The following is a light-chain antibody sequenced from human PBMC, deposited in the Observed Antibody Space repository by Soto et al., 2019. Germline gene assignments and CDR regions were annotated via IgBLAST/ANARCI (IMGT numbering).Light chain of an antibody. CDR3: QQYNNDWT. Sequence: GDRVTITCRASQSISTWLAWYQQKPGKAPKLLIYDASSLESGVPSRFGGGGSGTEFTLTISSLQPDDFATYYCQQYNNDWTFGQGTKVDIK. CDR2: DAS. CDR1: QSISTW. V-gene: IGKV1-5*01. J-gene: IGKJ1*01.